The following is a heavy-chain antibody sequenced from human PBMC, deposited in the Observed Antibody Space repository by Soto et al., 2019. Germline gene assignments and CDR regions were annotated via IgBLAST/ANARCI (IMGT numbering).Heavy chain of an antibody. CDR1: GGTFSSYA. J-gene: IGHJ4*02. CDR2: IIPIFGTA. Sequence: SVKVSCKASGGTFSSYAISWVRQAPGQGLEWMGGIIPIFGTANYAQKFQGRVTITADESTSTAYMELSSLRSEDTAVYYCAREYYYEISGYYSLDYWGQGTLVTVSS. CDR3: AREYYYEISGYYSLDY. D-gene: IGHD3-22*01. V-gene: IGHV1-69*13.